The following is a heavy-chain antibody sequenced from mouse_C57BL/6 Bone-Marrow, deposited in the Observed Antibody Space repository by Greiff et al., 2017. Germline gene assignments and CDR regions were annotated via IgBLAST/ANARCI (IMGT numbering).Heavy chain of an antibody. J-gene: IGHJ2*01. Sequence: VQLQQSGAELVRPGASVKLSCTASGFNIKDDYMHWVKQRPEQGLEWIGWIDPENGDTEYASKFQGKATITADTSSNTAYLQLSSLTSEDTAVYYCTTYSYSNLPFYFDYGGQGTTLTVSS. CDR2: IDPENGDT. CDR1: GFNIKDDY. D-gene: IGHD2-5*01. CDR3: TTYSYSNLPFYFDY. V-gene: IGHV14-4*01.